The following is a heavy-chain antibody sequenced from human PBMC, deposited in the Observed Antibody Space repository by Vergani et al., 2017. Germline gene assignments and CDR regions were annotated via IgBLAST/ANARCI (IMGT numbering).Heavy chain of an antibody. CDR1: GYTFTSYG. D-gene: IGHD3-22*01. J-gene: IGHJ4*02. CDR2: ISAYNGNT. CDR3: ARERYYYDSSGYFRGVDY. V-gene: IGHV1-18*01. Sequence: QVQLVQSGAEVKKPGASVKVSCKASGYTFTSYGISWVRQAPGQGLEWMGWISAYNGNTNYAQKLQGRVTMTTDTSTSTAYMERRSRRSDETAVYYCARERYYYDSSGYFRGVDYWGQGTLVTVSS.